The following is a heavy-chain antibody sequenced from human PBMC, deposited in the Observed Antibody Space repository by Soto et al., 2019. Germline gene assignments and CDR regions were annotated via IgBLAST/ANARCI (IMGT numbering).Heavy chain of an antibody. CDR3: ARVSSDYYGMDV. D-gene: IGHD3-22*01. Sequence: QVQLVESGGGVVQPGRSLRLSCVASESMFGSYGMYWVRQAPGKGLEWVAVIWYDGSIKHYADSVKERFTISRDNSKNTLQLQMNSLRAEDTAVYYCARVSSDYYGMDVWGQGTAVIVSS. CDR2: IWYDGSIK. J-gene: IGHJ6*02. CDR1: ESMFGSYG. V-gene: IGHV3-33*01.